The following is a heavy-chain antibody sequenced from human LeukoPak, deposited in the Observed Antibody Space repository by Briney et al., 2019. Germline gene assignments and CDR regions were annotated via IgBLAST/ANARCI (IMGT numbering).Heavy chain of an antibody. V-gene: IGHV1-69*05. D-gene: IGHD3-22*01. CDR1: GGTFSSYA. Sequence: SVKVSCKASGGTFSSYAISWVRQAPGQGLEWMGRIIPIFGTANYAQKFQGRVTITTDGSTSTAYMELSSLRSEDTAVYYCARAYYYDSSGWSFDYWGQGTLVTVSS. J-gene: IGHJ4*02. CDR2: IIPIFGTA. CDR3: ARAYYYDSSGWSFDY.